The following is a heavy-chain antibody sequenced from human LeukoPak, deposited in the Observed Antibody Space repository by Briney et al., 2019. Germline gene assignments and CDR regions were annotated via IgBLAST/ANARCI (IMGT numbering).Heavy chain of an antibody. D-gene: IGHD5-24*01. CDR1: GFTFSSYE. Sequence: GGSLRLPCAASGFTFSSYEMNWVRQAPGKGLEWVSYISSSGSTIYYADSVKGRFTISRDNAKNSLYLQMNSLRAEDTAVYYCARDPYMGYTGFGAFDIWGQGTMVTVSS. CDR3: ARDPYMGYTGFGAFDI. J-gene: IGHJ3*02. CDR2: ISSSGSTI. V-gene: IGHV3-48*03.